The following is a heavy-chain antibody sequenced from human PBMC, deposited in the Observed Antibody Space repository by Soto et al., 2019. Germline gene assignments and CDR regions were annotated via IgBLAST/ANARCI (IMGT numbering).Heavy chain of an antibody. J-gene: IGHJ5*01. V-gene: IGHV1-69*13. CDR1: GGTLSSFA. D-gene: IGHD3-10*01. Sequence: VASVKVSCKASGGTLSSFAFTWVRQARGQGLEWMGRIIPIFGKANYAQQFQGRVTITADESTGTVYMDLRSLRSEDTAMYYCATDTSMFRGRIADTPWFDSWGQGTLVTVSS. CDR2: IIPIFGKA. CDR3: ATDTSMFRGRIADTPWFDS.